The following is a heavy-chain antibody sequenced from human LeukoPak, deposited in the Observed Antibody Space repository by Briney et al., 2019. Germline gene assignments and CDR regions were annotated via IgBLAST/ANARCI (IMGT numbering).Heavy chain of an antibody. CDR2: IYYSGST. CDR1: GGSISSSSYY. J-gene: IGHJ4*02. D-gene: IGHD6-13*01. CDR3: ARRGDSSSSWYYFDY. Sequence: SETLSLTCTLSGGSISSSSYYWGWIRQPPGKGLEWIGSIYYSGSTYYNPSLKGRVTISVDTSKNQFSLKLSSVTAADTAVYYCARRGDSSSSWYYFDYWGQGTLVTVSS. V-gene: IGHV4-39*01.